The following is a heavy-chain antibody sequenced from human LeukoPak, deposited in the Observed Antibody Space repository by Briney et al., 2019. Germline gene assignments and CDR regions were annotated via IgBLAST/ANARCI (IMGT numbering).Heavy chain of an antibody. V-gene: IGHV4-34*01. CDR1: GGSFSGYY. CDR2: INHSGST. J-gene: IGHJ4*02. CDR3: ARAEVAGYYYGSGSYYQV. D-gene: IGHD3-10*01. Sequence: PSETLSLTCAVYGGSFSGYYWSWIRQPPGKGLEWIGEINHSGSTNYNPSLKSRATISVDTSKNQFSLKLSSVTAADTAVYYCARAEVAGYYYGSGSYYQVWGQGTLVTVSS.